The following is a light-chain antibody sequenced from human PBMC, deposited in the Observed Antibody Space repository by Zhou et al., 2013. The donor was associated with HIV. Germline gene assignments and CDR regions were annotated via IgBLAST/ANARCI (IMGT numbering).Light chain of an antibody. CDR3: QQANRFPQT. Sequence: DIQMTQSPSSLSASVGDRVTITCRASQSISSYLNCYQQKPGKAPKLLIYGASSLQSGVPSRFSGSGFGTDFTLTINRLHPEDFATYYCQQANRFPQTFGQGTKVEIK. V-gene: IGKV1-39*01. J-gene: IGKJ2*01. CDR1: QSISSY. CDR2: GAS.